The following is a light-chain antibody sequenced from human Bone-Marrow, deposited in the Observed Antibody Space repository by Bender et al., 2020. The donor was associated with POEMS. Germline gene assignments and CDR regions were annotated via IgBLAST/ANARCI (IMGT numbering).Light chain of an antibody. CDR3: AVWDDSLNGWV. CDR2: SSH. V-gene: IGLV1-44*01. Sequence: QSVLTQPPSASGTPGQRVTISCSGGSSNIGAHAVNWYQHLPGTAPKLLIYSSHRRPSEVPDRFSGPRPGTSASLAISGLQSEDEADYYCAVWDDSLNGWVFGGGTKLTVL. J-gene: IGLJ3*02. CDR1: SSNIGAHA.